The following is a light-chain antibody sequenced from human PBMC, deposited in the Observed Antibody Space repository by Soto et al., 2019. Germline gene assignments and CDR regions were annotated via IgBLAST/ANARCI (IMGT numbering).Light chain of an antibody. CDR2: NTN. CDR3: VLYMPNDIGV. V-gene: IGLV8-61*01. Sequence: QTVVTQEPSFSVSPGGTVTITCGLSSGSVSTSYHPSWYQQTPGQAPRTLIYNTNTRSSGVPDRFSGSILGNKAALSITGAQADDESDYYCVLYMPNDIGVFGGGTKLTVL. CDR1: SGSVSTSYH. J-gene: IGLJ3*02.